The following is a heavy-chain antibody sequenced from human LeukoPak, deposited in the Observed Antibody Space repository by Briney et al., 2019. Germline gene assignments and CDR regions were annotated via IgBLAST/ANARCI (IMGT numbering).Heavy chain of an antibody. D-gene: IGHD3-3*01. J-gene: IGHJ4*02. CDR1: GFTFSSYA. Sequence: GGSLRLSCAASGFTFSSYAMSWVRQAPGKGLEWVSAISGSGGSTYYADSVKGRLTISRDNSKNTLYLQMNSLRAEDTAVYYCAKVPPDDFWSGYYFDYWGQGTLVTVSS. V-gene: IGHV3-23*01. CDR3: AKVPPDDFWSGYYFDY. CDR2: ISGSGGST.